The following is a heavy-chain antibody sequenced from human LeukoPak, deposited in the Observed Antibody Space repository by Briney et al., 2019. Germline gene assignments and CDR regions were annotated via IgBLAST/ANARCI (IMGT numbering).Heavy chain of an antibody. Sequence: SETLSLTCTVSGGSISSYHLSWIRQPPGRGLEWIGYVYTSGSTNYNPSLKSRVTMSVDTSKNQFSLKLSSVTAADTAVYYCARRPNRVGGYYDYWGQGTLVTVSS. J-gene: IGHJ4*02. D-gene: IGHD3-22*01. CDR1: GGSISSYH. V-gene: IGHV4-4*09. CDR3: ARRPNRVGGYYDY. CDR2: VYTSGST.